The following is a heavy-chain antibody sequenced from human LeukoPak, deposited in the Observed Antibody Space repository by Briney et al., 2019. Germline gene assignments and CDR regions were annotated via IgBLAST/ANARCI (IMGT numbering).Heavy chain of an antibody. Sequence: SETLSLTCSVSGGSVSSYYWSWIRQSPGKGLEWIGYIHNSGRTNYNPSLKSRVTGFVDASKNQVSLRLSTVTAADTAVYYCARHGTISSESYFDYWGQGALVTVSS. J-gene: IGHJ4*02. CDR1: GGSVSSYY. CDR2: IHNSGRT. V-gene: IGHV4-59*08. CDR3: ARHGTISSESYFDY. D-gene: IGHD1-14*01.